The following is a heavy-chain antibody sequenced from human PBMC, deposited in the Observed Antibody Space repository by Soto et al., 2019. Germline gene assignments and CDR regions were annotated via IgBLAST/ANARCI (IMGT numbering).Heavy chain of an antibody. D-gene: IGHD3-10*01. V-gene: IGHV3-23*01. Sequence: EVQLLESGGGLVQPGGSLRLSCAASGFTFSSYAMSWVRQAPGKGLEWVSAISGSGGSTYYADSVKGRFTISRDNPKNQLYLQMNRLGAEDTAVYYCAKDYYGSGSYLPTYNWFDPGGQGTLVTVSS. CDR1: GFTFSSYA. CDR3: AKDYYGSGSYLPTYNWFDP. CDR2: ISGSGGST. J-gene: IGHJ5*02.